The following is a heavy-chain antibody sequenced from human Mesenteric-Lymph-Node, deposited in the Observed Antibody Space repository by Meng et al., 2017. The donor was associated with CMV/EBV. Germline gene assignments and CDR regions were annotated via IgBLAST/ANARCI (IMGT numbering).Heavy chain of an antibody. J-gene: IGHJ4*02. CDR3: AKDGGSYLDYYFDY. CDR1: EYTFIDYY. CDR2: INPNTGDT. V-gene: IGHV1-2*02. Sequence: ASEYTFIDYYMHWVRQAPGQGLEWMGWINPNTGDTNYAQKFQGRVTMTRDMSINTVYMELTRLRSDDTAVYYCAKDGGSYLDYYFDYWGQGTPVTV. D-gene: IGHD1-26*01.